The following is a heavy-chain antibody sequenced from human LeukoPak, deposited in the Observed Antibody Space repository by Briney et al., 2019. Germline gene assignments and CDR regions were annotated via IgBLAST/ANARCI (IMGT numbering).Heavy chain of an antibody. CDR2: ISGDGGST. V-gene: IGHV3-43*02. CDR3: AKSKSSYYGSGSDFDY. J-gene: IGHJ4*02. Sequence: GGSLRLSCAASGFTFDDYAMHWVRQAPGKGLEWVSLISGDGGSTYYADSVKGRFTISRGNSKNSLYLQMNSLRTEDTALYYCAKSKSSYYGSGSDFDYWGQGTLVTVSS. CDR1: GFTFDDYA. D-gene: IGHD3-10*01.